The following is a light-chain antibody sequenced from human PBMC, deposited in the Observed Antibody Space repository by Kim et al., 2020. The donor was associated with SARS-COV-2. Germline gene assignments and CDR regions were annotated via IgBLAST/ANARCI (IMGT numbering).Light chain of an antibody. V-gene: IGLV10-54*01. CDR3: SAWDSSLSAWV. Sequence: QAGLTQPHSVSKDLRQTATLTCTGNNRNVGNQGAAWLQQHQGHPPKLLSYRNNDRPSGISERLSASRSGNIASLTITGLQPDDEADYYCSAWDSSLSAWVFGGGTQLTVL. CDR1: NRNVGNQG. J-gene: IGLJ3*02. CDR2: RNN.